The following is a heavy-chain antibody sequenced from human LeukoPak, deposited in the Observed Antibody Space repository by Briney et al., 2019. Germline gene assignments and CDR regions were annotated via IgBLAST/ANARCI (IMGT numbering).Heavy chain of an antibody. Sequence: GGSLRLSCAASGFTFRRYAMHWVRQAPGKGLEWVAVISFDGNQKNYADSVRGRFTISRDSSKSTLYLQMNSLRVEDTAIYYCARDESLDNWGQGTLVTVSS. V-gene: IGHV3-30*01. CDR3: ARDESLDN. CDR2: ISFDGNQK. J-gene: IGHJ4*02. CDR1: GFTFRRYA.